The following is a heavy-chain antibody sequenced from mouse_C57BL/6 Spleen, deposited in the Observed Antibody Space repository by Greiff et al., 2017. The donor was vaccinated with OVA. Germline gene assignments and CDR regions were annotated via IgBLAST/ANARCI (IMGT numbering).Heavy chain of an antibody. CDR3: TRDEGNYEGYWYFNV. Sequence: EVKLMESGEGLVKPGGSLKLSCAASGFTFSSYAMSWVRQTPEKRLEWVAYISSGGDYIYYADTVKGRFTISRDNARNTLYLQMSSLKSEDTAMYYCTRDEGNYEGYWYFNVWGTGTTVTVSS. CDR1: GFTFSSYA. J-gene: IGHJ1*03. CDR2: ISSGGDYI. D-gene: IGHD2-1*01. V-gene: IGHV5-9-1*02.